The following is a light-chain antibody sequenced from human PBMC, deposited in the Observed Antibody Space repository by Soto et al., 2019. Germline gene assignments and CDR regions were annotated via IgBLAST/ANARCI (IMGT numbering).Light chain of an antibody. J-gene: IGKJ1*01. CDR2: DAS. V-gene: IGKV1-27*01. CDR3: QKYNSAPRT. CDR1: QGISHY. Sequence: DIQMTQSPSSLSASIGDRVTITCRASQGISHYLAWYQQKPGKVPKLLIYDASTLQSGVPSRFSGSGSGTDFILTISSLQPEDVATYYCQKYNSAPRTFGQGTKVEIK.